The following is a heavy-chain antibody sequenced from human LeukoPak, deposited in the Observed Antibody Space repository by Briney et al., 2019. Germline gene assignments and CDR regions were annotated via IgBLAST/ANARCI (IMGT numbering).Heavy chain of an antibody. J-gene: IGHJ3*02. CDR1: GGSISSGDYY. CDR3: ARIVGAGDAFDI. V-gene: IGHV4-30-4*08. CDR2: IYYSGST. D-gene: IGHD1-26*01. Sequence: TQTLSLTCTVSGGSISSGDYYWSWIRQPPGKGLEWIGYIYYSGSTYYNPYLKSRVTISVDTSKNQFSLKLSSVTAADTAVYYCARIVGAGDAFDIWGQGTMVTVSS.